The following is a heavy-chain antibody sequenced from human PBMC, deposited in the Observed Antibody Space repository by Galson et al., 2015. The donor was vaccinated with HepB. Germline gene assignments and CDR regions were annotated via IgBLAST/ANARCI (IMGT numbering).Heavy chain of an antibody. Sequence: SLRLSCAASGFTFSDHYMDWVRQAPGKGLEWAGRTRNKANSYTTEYAASVKGRFTISRDDLKNSLYLQMNSLKTEDTAVYYCAREGGDYYDSSGPFDYWGQGTLVTVSS. J-gene: IGHJ4*02. CDR1: GFTFSDHY. D-gene: IGHD3-22*01. CDR3: AREGGDYYDSSGPFDY. CDR2: TRNKANSYTT. V-gene: IGHV3-72*01.